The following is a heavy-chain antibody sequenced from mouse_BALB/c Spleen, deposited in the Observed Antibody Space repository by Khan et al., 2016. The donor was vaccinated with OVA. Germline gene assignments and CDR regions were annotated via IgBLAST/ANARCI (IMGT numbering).Heavy chain of an antibody. V-gene: IGHV1-20*02. CDR3: ARNNGSDFDY. J-gene: IGHJ2*01. CDR1: GYSFTGYF. CDR2: INPHIGET. D-gene: IGHD1-1*01. Sequence: EVQLQESGPELVKPGASVKISCKASGYSFTGYFMNWVMQSPGKSLEWIGRINPHIGETLYNQKFKGKATLTVDESSRTAHMELRSLASEDSAVYYCARNNGSDFDYWGQGTTLTVSS.